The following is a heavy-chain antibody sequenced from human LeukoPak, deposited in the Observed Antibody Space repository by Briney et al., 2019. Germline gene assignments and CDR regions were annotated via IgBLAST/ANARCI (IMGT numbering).Heavy chain of an antibody. V-gene: IGHV4-39*01. CDR3: AESRDGYNRGADAFDI. CDR1: GGSISSSSYY. CDR2: IYYSGST. D-gene: IGHD5-12*01. Sequence: SETLCLTCTVSGGSISSSSYYWGWIRQPPGKGLEWIGSIYYSGSTYYNPSLKSRVTISVDTSKNQFSLKLSSVTAADTAVYYCAESRDGYNRGADAFDIWGQGTMVTVSS. J-gene: IGHJ3*02.